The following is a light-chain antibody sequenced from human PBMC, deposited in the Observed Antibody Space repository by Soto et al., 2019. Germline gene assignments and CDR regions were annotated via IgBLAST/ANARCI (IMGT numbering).Light chain of an antibody. CDR3: KQSYSTPRT. V-gene: IGKV1-39*01. CDR1: QSISSY. J-gene: IGKJ1*01. CDR2: AAS. Sequence: EIQITQSASSLSASVAYRVIPTCTASQSISSYLNWYQQKPGKAPKLLIYAASSLQSGVPSRFSGSVSGTDFTLTISSLQTEDFATYYCKQSYSTPRTFGKGTKVDLK.